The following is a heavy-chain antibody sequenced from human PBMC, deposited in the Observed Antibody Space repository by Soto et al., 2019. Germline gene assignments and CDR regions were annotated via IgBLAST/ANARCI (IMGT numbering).Heavy chain of an antibody. CDR1: GGSFSGYY. V-gene: IGHV4-34*01. D-gene: IGHD2-2*01. J-gene: IGHJ5*02. Sequence: QVQLQQWGAGLLKPSETLSLTCAVYGGSFSGYYWSWIRQPPGKGLEWIGEINHSGSTNYNPSLKSRVTISVDTSKNQFSLKLSSVTAADTAVYYCARAPLTSLRWFDPWVQGTLVTVSS. CDR2: INHSGST. CDR3: ARAPLTSLRWFDP.